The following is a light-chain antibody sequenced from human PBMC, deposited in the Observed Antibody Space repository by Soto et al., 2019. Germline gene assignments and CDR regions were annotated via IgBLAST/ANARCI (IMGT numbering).Light chain of an antibody. J-gene: IGKJ5*01. CDR2: KVS. CDR3: MQGTHWPIT. Sequence: DIVMTQSPLSLAVTLGQPSSISCRSNQILVHSDGIAYFSWFQQRPGRSPRXVIYKVSNRDSGVPARFRGSGSGTDFALKISRVEAEDVAVYYCMQGTHWPITFGHGTRLEIK. CDR1: QILVHSDGIAY. V-gene: IGKV2-30*02.